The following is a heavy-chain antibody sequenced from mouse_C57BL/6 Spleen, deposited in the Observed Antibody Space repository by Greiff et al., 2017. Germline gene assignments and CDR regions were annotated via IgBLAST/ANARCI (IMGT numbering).Heavy chain of an antibody. J-gene: IGHJ3*01. CDR1: GYTFTSYW. V-gene: IGHV1-52*01. CDR3: ARGGGDAWFAY. Sequence: QVQLQQPGAELVRPGSSVKLSCKASGYTFTSYWMHWVKQRPIQGLEWIGNIDPSDSETHYNQKFKDKATLTVDKSSSTAYMQLSSLTSEDSAVXYCARGGGDAWFAYWGQGTLVTVSA. D-gene: IGHD3-3*01. CDR2: IDPSDSET.